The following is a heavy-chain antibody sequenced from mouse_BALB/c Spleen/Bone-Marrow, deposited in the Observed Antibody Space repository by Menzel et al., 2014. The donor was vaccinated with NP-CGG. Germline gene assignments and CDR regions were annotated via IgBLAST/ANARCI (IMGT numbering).Heavy chain of an antibody. D-gene: IGHD2-3*01. V-gene: IGHV4-1*02. CDR1: GVDFSGFW. CDR3: ARLGYYGGFAY. CDR2: INPDSSTI. Sequence: AAEGVDFSGFWMGWVRRAPGKGLEWIGEINPDSSTINYAPSLKDRFVISRDNAKNTLYLQVSKVRSEDTALYYCARLGYYGGFAYWGQGTLVTVSA. J-gene: IGHJ3*01.